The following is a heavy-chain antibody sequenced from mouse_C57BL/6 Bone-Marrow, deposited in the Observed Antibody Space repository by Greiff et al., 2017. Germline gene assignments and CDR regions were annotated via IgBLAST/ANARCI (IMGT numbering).Heavy chain of an antibody. V-gene: IGHV5-4*03. CDR1: GFTFSSYA. CDR2: ISDGGSYT. CDR3: ARALYYYAMDY. J-gene: IGHJ4*01. Sequence: EVMLVESGGGLVKPGGSLKLSCAASGFTFSSYAMSWVRQTPEKRLEWVATISDGGSYTYYPDNVKGRFTISRDNAKNNLYLQMSHLKSEDTAMYYCARALYYYAMDYWGQGTSVTVSS.